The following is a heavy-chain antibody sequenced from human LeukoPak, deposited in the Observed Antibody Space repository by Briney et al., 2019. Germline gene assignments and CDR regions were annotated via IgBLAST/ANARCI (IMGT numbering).Heavy chain of an antibody. D-gene: IGHD3-22*01. Sequence: GGSLGLSCAASGFTFSSYAMHWVRQAPGKGLEWVAVISYDGSNKYYADSVKGRFSISRDNPKNTLYLQMNSLRAEDTAVYYCAKGNYYDSSGYSEFDYWGQGTLVTVSS. CDR1: GFTFSSYA. J-gene: IGHJ4*02. CDR3: AKGNYYDSSGYSEFDY. CDR2: ISYDGSNK. V-gene: IGHV3-30*04.